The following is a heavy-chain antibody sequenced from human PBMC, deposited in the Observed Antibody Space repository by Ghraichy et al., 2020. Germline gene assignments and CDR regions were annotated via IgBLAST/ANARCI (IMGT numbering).Heavy chain of an antibody. CDR2: IYYSGST. Sequence: SETLSLTCTVSGGSVSSGSYYWSWIRQPPGKGLEWIGYIYYSGSTNYNPSLKSRVTISVDTSKNQFSLKLSSVTAADTAVYYCARVSTIFGVVRMVDVWGQGTTVTVSS. CDR3: ARVSTIFGVVRMVDV. D-gene: IGHD3-3*01. J-gene: IGHJ6*02. V-gene: IGHV4-61*01. CDR1: GGSVSSGSYY.